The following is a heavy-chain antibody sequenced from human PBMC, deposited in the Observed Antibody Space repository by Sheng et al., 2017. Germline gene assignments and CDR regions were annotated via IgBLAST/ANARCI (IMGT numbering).Heavy chain of an antibody. CDR3: ARMYYDFGVVITFYY. J-gene: IGHJ4*02. V-gene: IGHV4-61*02. CDR1: GGSISSGSYY. D-gene: IGHD3-3*01. CDR2: IYTSGST. Sequence: QVQLQESGPGLVKPSQTLSLTCTVSGGSISSGSYYWSWIRQPAGKGLEWIGHIYTSGSTNYNPSLKSRVTISVDTSKNQFSLKLSSVTAADTAVYYCARMYYDFGVVITFYYWAEGTRGHRLL.